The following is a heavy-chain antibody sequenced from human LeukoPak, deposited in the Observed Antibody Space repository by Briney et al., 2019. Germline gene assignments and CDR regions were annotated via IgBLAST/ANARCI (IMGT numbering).Heavy chain of an antibody. CDR2: ISGSGGTT. CDR1: GFTFNNYA. J-gene: IGHJ4*02. D-gene: IGHD1-26*01. CDR3: AKGLALPRPYYFDS. V-gene: IGHV3-23*01. Sequence: PGGSLRLSCAASGFTFNNYAMSWVRQAPGKGPEWLSAISGSGGTTYSADSVKGRFTISRDNSKNTLFLQMNGLGAEDTAIYYCAKGLALPRPYYFDSWGQGILVTVSS.